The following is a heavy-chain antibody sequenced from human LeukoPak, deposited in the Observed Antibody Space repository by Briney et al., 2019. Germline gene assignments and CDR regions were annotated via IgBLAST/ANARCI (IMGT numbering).Heavy chain of an antibody. CDR3: ARVSDFWSGYTDYYYGMDV. CDR1: GYTFTSYY. J-gene: IGHJ6*02. Sequence: ASVKVSCKASGYTFTSYYMHWVRQAPGQGLEWMGIINPSGGSTSYAQKFQGRVTMTRDTSTSTVCMELSSLRSEDTAVYYCARVSDFWSGYTDYYYGMDVWGQGTTVTVSS. CDR2: INPSGGST. D-gene: IGHD3-3*01. V-gene: IGHV1-46*01.